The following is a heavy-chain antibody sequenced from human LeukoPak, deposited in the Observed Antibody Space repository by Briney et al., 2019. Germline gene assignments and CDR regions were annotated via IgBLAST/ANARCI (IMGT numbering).Heavy chain of an antibody. V-gene: IGHV3-43D*03. J-gene: IGHJ4*02. D-gene: IGHD3-22*01. Sequence: GGSLRLSCAASGFTFDDYAMHWVRQAPGNGLEWVSLISWDGGRTYYADSMKGRFTISRDNSKNSLYLLMNSLRAEDTALYYCAKAIRRYDSSGLNVWGQGTLVTVSS. CDR2: ISWDGGRT. CDR3: AKAIRRYDSSGLNV. CDR1: GFTFDDYA.